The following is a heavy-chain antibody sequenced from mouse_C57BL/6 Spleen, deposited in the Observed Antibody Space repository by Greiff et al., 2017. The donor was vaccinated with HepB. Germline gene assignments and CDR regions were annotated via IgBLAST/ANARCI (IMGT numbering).Heavy chain of an antibody. CDR1: GYSFTSYY. V-gene: IGHV1-66*01. D-gene: IGHD2-5*01. CDR3: ARKAYYSNYDYAMDY. Sequence: QVQLKESGPELVKPGASVKISCKASGYSFTSYYIHWVKQRPGQGLEWIGWIYPGSGNTKYNEKFKGKATLTADTSSSTAYMQLSSLTSEDSAVYYCARKAYYSNYDYAMDYWGQGTSVTVSS. J-gene: IGHJ4*01. CDR2: IYPGSGNT.